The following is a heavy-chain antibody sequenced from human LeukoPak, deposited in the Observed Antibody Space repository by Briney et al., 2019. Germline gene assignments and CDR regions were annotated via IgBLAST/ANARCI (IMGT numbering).Heavy chain of an antibody. D-gene: IGHD3-3*01. CDR2: IKQDGSQE. V-gene: IGHV3-7*01. CDR1: GFPFNAYW. Sequence: GSLRLSCAASGFPFNAYWMSWVRQAPGKGLEWVAHIKQDGSQEYYVDSVKGRFTISRDSAKSSLYLQMNSLRAEDTAVYYCARGVPYDSWSGPHYSDYWGQGTLVTVSS. CDR3: ARGVPYDSWSGPHYSDY. J-gene: IGHJ4*02.